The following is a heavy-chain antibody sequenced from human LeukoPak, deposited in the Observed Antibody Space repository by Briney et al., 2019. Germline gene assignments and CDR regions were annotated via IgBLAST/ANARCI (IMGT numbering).Heavy chain of an antibody. CDR3: GSGSGWYSPDY. D-gene: IGHD6-19*01. J-gene: IGHJ4*02. CDR2: IRSKAYGGTT. V-gene: IGHV3-49*03. CDR1: GFTFGDYL. Sequence: GGSLRLSCTVSGFTFGDYLMNWFRQAPGKGLEWVGFIRSKAYGGTTEYAASVKGRFTISRDDSKSIAHLQMNSLKTEDTAVYYCGSGSGWYSPDYWGQGTLVTVSS.